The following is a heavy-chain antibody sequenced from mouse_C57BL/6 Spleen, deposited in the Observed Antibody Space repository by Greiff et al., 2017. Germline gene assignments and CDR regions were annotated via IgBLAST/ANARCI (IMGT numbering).Heavy chain of an antibody. CDR2: IHPNSGST. CDR3: ARGYYGSSPYD. Sequence: QVQLQQPGAELVKPGASVKLSCKASGYTFTSYWMHWMKQRPGQGLEWIGMIHPNSGSTNYNEKFKSKATLTVDKSSSTAYMQLSSLTSEDSAVYYCARGYYGSSPYDWGQGTTLTVSS. CDR1: GYTFTSYW. D-gene: IGHD1-1*01. V-gene: IGHV1-64*01. J-gene: IGHJ2*01.